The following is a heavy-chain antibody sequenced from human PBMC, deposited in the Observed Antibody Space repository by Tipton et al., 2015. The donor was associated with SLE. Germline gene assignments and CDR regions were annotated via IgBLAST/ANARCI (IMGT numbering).Heavy chain of an antibody. J-gene: IGHJ4*02. CDR1: GYTFTSYG. CDR2: ISVYSGNT. CDR3: ATDPAGLFYFDY. Sequence: QLVQSGAEVKKPGASVKVSCKASGYTFTSYGISWVRQAPGQGLEWMGWISVYSGNTNYAQNFQGRVTMTTDTSTSTAYMELRSLRSDDTAVYYCATDPAGLFYFDYWGQGTLVTVSS. D-gene: IGHD3-10*01. V-gene: IGHV1-18*01.